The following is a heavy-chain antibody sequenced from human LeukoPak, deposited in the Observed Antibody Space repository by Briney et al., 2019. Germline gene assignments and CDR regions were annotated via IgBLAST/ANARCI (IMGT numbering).Heavy chain of an antibody. Sequence: SETLSLTCTVSGGSISSSSYYWGWIRQPPGKGLEWIGSIYYSGSTYYNPSLKSRVTISVDTSKNQFSLKLSSVTAADTAVYYCVVYYYDSSGYPRVDYWGQGTLVTVSS. CDR1: GGSISSSSYY. CDR2: IYYSGST. D-gene: IGHD3-22*01. CDR3: VVYYYDSSGYPRVDY. J-gene: IGHJ4*02. V-gene: IGHV4-39*07.